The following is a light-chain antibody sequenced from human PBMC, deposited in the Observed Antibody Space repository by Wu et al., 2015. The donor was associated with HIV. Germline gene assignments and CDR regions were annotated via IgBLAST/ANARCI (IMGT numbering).Light chain of an antibody. CDR1: QSVRSY. V-gene: IGKV3-11*01. CDR3: QQRGNWPPYT. Sequence: EIVLTQYPATLSLSPGERATLSCRASQSVRSYLGWYQQKPGQAPRLLIYDASNRAPGIPARFRGSGSGTDFTLTIDALEPEDSAVYFCQQRGNWPPYTFGQGTKVEI. J-gene: IGKJ2*01. CDR2: DAS.